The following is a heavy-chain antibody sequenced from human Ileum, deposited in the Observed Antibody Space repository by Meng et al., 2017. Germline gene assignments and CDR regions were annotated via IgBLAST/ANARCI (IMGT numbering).Heavy chain of an antibody. Sequence: SETLSLTCTVSRGSISVYYWSWIRQTPEKGLEWLGYVFFSGSTFYNPSLRSRLSLSLDTSKSLLSLSLASLTAADTAVYYCARHEFSSKVYFDYWGQGILVTVSS. J-gene: IGHJ4*02. CDR1: RGSISVYY. V-gene: IGHV4-59*01. CDR2: VFFSGST. D-gene: IGHD6-6*01. CDR3: ARHEFSSKVYFDY.